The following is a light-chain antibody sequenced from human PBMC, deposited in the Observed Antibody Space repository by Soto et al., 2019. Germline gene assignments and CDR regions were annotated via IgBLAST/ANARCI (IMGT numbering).Light chain of an antibody. CDR3: QQYNSYPLT. CDR2: GAY. V-gene: IGKV3D-15*01. J-gene: IGKJ4*01. Sequence: EIVMTQSPATLSVSPWGRATLSCRASQSVSNNYLAWYQQKPGQAPRLLIFGAYYRATGIPARFIGSGSGTDFTLTISSLQPDDFATYYCQQYNSYPLTFGGGTKVDIK. CDR1: QSVSNN.